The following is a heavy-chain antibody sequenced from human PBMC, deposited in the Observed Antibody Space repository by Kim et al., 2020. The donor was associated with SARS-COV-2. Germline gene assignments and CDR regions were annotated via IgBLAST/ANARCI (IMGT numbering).Heavy chain of an antibody. CDR3: AKDAKYYDFWSGYFPNPAEYYYYYRGMEV. D-gene: IGHD3-3*01. J-gene: IGHJ6*02. V-gene: IGHV3-30*18. Sequence: GGSLRLSCAASGFTFSSYGMHWVRQAPGKGLEWVAVISYDGSNKYYADSVKGRFTISRDNSKNTLYLQMNSLRAEDTAVYYCAKDAKYYDFWSGYFPNPAEYYYYYRGMEVWGQGTTVTVSS. CDR2: ISYDGSNK. CDR1: GFTFSSYG.